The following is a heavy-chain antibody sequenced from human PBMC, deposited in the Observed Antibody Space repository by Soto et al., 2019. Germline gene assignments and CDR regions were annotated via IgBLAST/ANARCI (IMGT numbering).Heavy chain of an antibody. CDR1: GGSFSGYY. D-gene: IGHD4-17*01. J-gene: IGHJ3*02. Sequence: SETLSLTFAVYGGSFSGYYWSWIRQPPGKGLEWIGEINHSGSTNYNPSLKSRVTISVDTSKNQFSLKLSSVTAADTAVYYCARLHYGDYGGGAFDIWGQGTMVTVS. V-gene: IGHV4-34*01. CDR3: ARLHYGDYGGGAFDI. CDR2: INHSGST.